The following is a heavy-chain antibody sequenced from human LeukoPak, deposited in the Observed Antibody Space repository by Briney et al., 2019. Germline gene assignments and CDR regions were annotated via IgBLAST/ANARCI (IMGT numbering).Heavy chain of an antibody. CDR3: ARSPYESGAPPPRLEH. Sequence: GGSLRLSCAASGFTFSDCYMNWIRQAPGKGLEWVSYIYRGGSYKYYADSVKGRFIVSSDNSKNSLFLQMSSLRAEDTAAYYCARSPYESGAPPPRLEHWAQGTLVSVPS. CDR2: IYRGGSYK. D-gene: IGHD1-1*01. J-gene: IGHJ4*02. CDR1: GFTFSDCY. V-gene: IGHV3-11*01.